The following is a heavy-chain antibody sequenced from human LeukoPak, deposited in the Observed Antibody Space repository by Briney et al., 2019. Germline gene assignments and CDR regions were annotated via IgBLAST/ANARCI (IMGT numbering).Heavy chain of an antibody. V-gene: IGHV3-15*01. Sequence: GGSLRLSCAASGFTFSNAWMSWVRQAPGKGLEWVGRIKSKTDGGTTDYAAPVKGRFTISRDDSKNTLYLQMNSLKTEDTAVYYCTTDRPPYSSGWLWAIRGAYWGQGTLVTVSS. CDR1: GFTFSNAW. D-gene: IGHD6-19*01. J-gene: IGHJ4*02. CDR2: IKSKTDGGTT. CDR3: TTDRPPYSSGWLWAIRGAY.